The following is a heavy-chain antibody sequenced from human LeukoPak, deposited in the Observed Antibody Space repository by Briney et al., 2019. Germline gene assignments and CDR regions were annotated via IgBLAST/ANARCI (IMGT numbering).Heavy chain of an antibody. D-gene: IGHD3-10*01. CDR3: ASYGSGTIDY. CDR1: GGSISSSSYY. J-gene: IGHJ4*02. Sequence: SETLSLTCTVSGGSISSSSYYWGWIRQPPGKGLEWIGSIYYSGSTYYNPSLKSRVTISVDRSKNQFSLKLSSVTAADTAVYYCASYGSGTIDYWGQGTLVIVSS. CDR2: IYYSGST. V-gene: IGHV4-39*07.